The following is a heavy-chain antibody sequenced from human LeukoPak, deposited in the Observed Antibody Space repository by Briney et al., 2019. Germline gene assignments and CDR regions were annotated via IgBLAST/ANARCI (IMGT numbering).Heavy chain of an antibody. CDR3: AREGYSSGHKDAFDI. Sequence: GASVKVSCKASGYTFTGYYMHWVRQAPGQGLEWMGIINPSGGSTSYAQKFQGRVTMTRDTSTSTVYMELSSLRSEDTAVYYCAREGYSSGHKDAFDIWGQGTMVTVSS. D-gene: IGHD6-19*01. CDR1: GYTFTGYY. J-gene: IGHJ3*02. CDR2: INPSGGST. V-gene: IGHV1-46*01.